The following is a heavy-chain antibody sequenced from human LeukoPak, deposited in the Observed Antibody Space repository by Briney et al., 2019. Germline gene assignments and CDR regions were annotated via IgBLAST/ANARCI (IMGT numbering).Heavy chain of an antibody. CDR1: GFTFDDYA. CDR3: ARDSQDCSASTCYFDY. CDR2: ISWDSRSA. V-gene: IGHV3-43D*03. D-gene: IGHD2-15*01. Sequence: GGSLRLSCAASGFTFDDYAMHWVRQSPGKGLQGVSFISWDSRSAYYADSVKGRFTISRDNNKKSVFLQMNSLSAEDTAFYYCARDSQDCSASTCYFDYWGQGTLVTVSA. J-gene: IGHJ4*02.